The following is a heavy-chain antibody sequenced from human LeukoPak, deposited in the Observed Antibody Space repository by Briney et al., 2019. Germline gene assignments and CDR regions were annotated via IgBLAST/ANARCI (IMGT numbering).Heavy chain of an antibody. CDR3: ARVGGPYDFRTH. V-gene: IGHV4-61*02. J-gene: IGHJ4*02. CDR1: GGSISSGSYY. D-gene: IGHD3-3*01. CDR2: IYTSGST. Sequence: PSETLSLTCTVSGGSISSGSYYWSWIRQPAGKGLEWIGRIYTSGSTNYNPSLKSRVTISVDTSKNQFSLKLSSVTAADTAVHYCARVGGPYDFRTHWGQGTLVTVSS.